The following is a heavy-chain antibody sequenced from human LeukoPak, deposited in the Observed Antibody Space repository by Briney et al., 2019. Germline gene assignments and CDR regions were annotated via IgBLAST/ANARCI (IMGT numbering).Heavy chain of an antibody. CDR1: GFTFSSYA. CDR2: ISYDGSNK. J-gene: IGHJ6*03. V-gene: IGHV3-30*04. Sequence: GGSLRLSCAASGFTFSSYAMHWVRQAPGKGLEWVAVISYDGSNKYYADSVKGRFTISRDNSKNTLYLQMNSLRAEDTAVYYCARDRAIVGYYYHMDVWGKGTTVTVSS. CDR3: ARDRAIVGYYYHMDV. D-gene: IGHD2-15*01.